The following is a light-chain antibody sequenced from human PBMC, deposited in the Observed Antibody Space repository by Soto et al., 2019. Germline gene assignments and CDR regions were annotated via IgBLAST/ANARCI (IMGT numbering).Light chain of an antibody. CDR2: DVT. CDR3: SSFTTSNTYV. Sequence: QSALTQAPSVSGSPGQSVAISCTGTSSDVGSYNRVSWYQQPPGSAPKLMIFDVTNRPSGVPDRFSGSRSGNTASLTITGLQDDDEADYYCSSFTTSNTYVFGTGTKVTVL. CDR1: SSDVGSYNR. V-gene: IGLV2-18*02. J-gene: IGLJ1*01.